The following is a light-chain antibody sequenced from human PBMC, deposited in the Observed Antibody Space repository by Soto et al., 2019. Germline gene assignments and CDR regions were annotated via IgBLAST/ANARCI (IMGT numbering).Light chain of an antibody. J-gene: IGLJ7*01. V-gene: IGLV1-40*01. CDR3: QSYDSSLSSPV. CDR2: GNI. Sequence: QTVVTQPPSVSGAPGQRVTISCTGSSSNIGAGYDVHWYQQLPGTAPKLLIYGNINRPSGVPDRFSGSKSGTSASLAITGLQAEDEADYYCQSYDSSLSSPVFGGGTQLTVL. CDR1: SSNIGAGYD.